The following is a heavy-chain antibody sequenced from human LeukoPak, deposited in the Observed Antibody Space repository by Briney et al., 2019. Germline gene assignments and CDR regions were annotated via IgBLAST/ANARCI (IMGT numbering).Heavy chain of an antibody. D-gene: IGHD1-26*01. CDR2: INPSGGTT. CDR3: AREPRPVGATSFGYYFDY. J-gene: IGHJ4*02. V-gene: IGHV1-46*01. Sequence: ASVKVSCEASGYTFTSYYIHWARQAPGQGLEWMGIINPSGGTTVYAQNFQGRVIMTRDTSTSTVHMDLSSLRSEDAAVYYCAREPRPVGATSFGYYFDYWGQGTLVTVSS. CDR1: GYTFTSYY.